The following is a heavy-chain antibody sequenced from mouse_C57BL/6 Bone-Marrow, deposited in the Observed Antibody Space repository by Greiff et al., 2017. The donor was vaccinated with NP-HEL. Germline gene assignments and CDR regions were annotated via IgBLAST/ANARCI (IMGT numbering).Heavy chain of an antibody. CDR1: GYSITSGYY. CDR3: AREGDYGSVY. D-gene: IGHD1-1*01. CDR2: ISYDGSN. V-gene: IGHV3-6*01. Sequence: ESGPGLVKPSQSLSLTCSVTGYSITSGYYWNWIRQFPGNKLEWMGYISYDGSNNYNPSLKNRISITRDTSKNQFFLKLNSVTTEDTATYYCAREGDYGSVYWGQCTTLTVSS. J-gene: IGHJ2*01.